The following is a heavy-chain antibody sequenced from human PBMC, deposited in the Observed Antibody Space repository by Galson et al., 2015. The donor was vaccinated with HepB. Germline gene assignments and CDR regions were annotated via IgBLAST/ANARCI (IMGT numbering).Heavy chain of an antibody. J-gene: IGHJ6*02. CDR1: GFTFSSYS. Sequence: LRLSCAASGFTFSSYSMNWVRQAPGKGLEWIAYISHNTWTRFYADSVKGRFTVSRDNNKNSVDLQLSSLRADDTAAYFCARERRPNHGYYWAMDAWGQGTTVTVSS. V-gene: IGHV3-48*04. CDR2: ISHNTWTR. CDR3: ARERRPNHGYYWAMDA.